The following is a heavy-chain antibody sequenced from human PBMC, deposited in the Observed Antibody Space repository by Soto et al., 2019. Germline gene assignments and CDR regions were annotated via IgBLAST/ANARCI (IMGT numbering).Heavy chain of an antibody. Sequence: PSETLSLTCAVSGGSISSGGYSWSWIRQPPGKGLEWIGYIYHSGSTYYNPSLKSRVTISVDRSKNQFSLKLSSVTAADTAVYYCARVAVVVPAARRGGWFDPWGQGTLVTVSS. CDR2: IYHSGST. D-gene: IGHD2-2*01. J-gene: IGHJ5*02. V-gene: IGHV4-30-2*01. CDR1: GGSISSGGYS. CDR3: ARVAVVVPAARRGGWFDP.